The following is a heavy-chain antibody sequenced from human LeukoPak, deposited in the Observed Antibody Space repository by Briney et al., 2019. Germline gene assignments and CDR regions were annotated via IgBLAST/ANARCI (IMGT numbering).Heavy chain of an antibody. Sequence: SETLSLTRTVSGGSISSYYWSWIRQPPGKGLEWIGYIYYSGSTNYNPSLKSRVTISVDTSKNQFSLKLSSVTAADTAVYYCARGRYYDYVWGSYRSTDPTYYFDCWGQGTLVTVSS. CDR2: IYYSGST. CDR3: ARGRYYDYVWGSYRSTDPTYYFDC. V-gene: IGHV4-59*01. CDR1: GGSISSYY. D-gene: IGHD3-16*02. J-gene: IGHJ4*02.